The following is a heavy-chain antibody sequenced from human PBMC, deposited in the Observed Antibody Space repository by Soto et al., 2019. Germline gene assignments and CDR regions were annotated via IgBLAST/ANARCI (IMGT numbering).Heavy chain of an antibody. D-gene: IGHD6-19*01. J-gene: IGHJ6*02. CDR2: IIPILGIA. CDR3: AREPGIAVAGTRYYGMDV. Sequence: SVKVSCKASGGTFSSYTISWVRQAPGQGLEWMGRIIPILGIANYAQKFQGRVTITADKSTSTAYMELSSLRSEDTAVYYCAREPGIAVAGTRYYGMDVWGQGTTVTVSS. CDR1: GGTFSSYT. V-gene: IGHV1-69*04.